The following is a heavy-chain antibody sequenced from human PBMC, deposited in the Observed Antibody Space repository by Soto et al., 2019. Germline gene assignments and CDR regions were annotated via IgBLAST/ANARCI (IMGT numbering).Heavy chain of an antibody. D-gene: IGHD2-2*01. J-gene: IGHJ5*02. CDR1: GGSISSSSYY. V-gene: IGHV4-39*01. Sequence: PSETLSLTCTVSGGSISSSSYYWGWSRQPPGKLLEWIGSIYYSGSTYYNPSLKSRVTVSVDTSKNQFSLKLSSVTAADTAVYYCARRVVPAAMVYNWFDPWGQGTLVTVSS. CDR2: IYYSGST. CDR3: ARRVVPAAMVYNWFDP.